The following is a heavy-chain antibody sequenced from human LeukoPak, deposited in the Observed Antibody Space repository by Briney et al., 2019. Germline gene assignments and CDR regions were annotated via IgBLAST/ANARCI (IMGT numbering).Heavy chain of an antibody. V-gene: IGHV4-39*07. CDR1: GGSISSSSYY. CDR3: ARDGGGSYADAFDI. J-gene: IGHJ3*02. Sequence: SETLSLTCTVSGGSISSSSYYWGWIRQPPGKGLEWIGSIYYSGSTYYNPSLKSRVTISVDTSKNQFSLKLSSVTAADTAVYYCARDGGGSYADAFDIWGKGTMVTVS. D-gene: IGHD1-26*01. CDR2: IYYSGST.